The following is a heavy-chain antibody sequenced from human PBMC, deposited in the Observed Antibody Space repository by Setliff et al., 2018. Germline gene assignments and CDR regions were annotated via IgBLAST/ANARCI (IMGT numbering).Heavy chain of an antibody. D-gene: IGHD6-19*01. Sequence: VKVSCKASGGTFNSYAISWVRQAPGQGLEWMGGIIPIFGSANYARKFQGRVTVTADESTSTAYMGLSSLRSEDTAVYYCARGSVEYSRGWYYFDYWAQGTLVTVSS. J-gene: IGHJ4*02. CDR3: ARGSVEYSRGWYYFDY. CDR2: IIPIFGSA. V-gene: IGHV1-69*01. CDR1: GGTFNSYA.